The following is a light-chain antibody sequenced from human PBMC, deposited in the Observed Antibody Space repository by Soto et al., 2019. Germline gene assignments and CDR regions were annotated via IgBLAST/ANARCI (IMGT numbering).Light chain of an antibody. CDR2: EGS. CDR3: CSYAGSSTYA. CDR1: SSDVGSYNL. V-gene: IGLV2-23*01. Sequence: QSVLTQPASVSGSPGQSITISCTGTSSDVGSYNLVSWYQQHPGKAPKLMIYEGSKRPSGVSNRFSGSKAGNTASLTISGLQAEDEADYYCCSYAGSSTYAFGTGTKFTLL. J-gene: IGLJ1*01.